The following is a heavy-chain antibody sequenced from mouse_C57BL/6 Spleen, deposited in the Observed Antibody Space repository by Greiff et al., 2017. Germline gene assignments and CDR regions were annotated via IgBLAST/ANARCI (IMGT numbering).Heavy chain of an antibody. D-gene: IGHD2-4*01. J-gene: IGHJ3*01. CDR1: GYTFTTYP. CDR2: FHPYNDGT. CDR3: ARRDYDSQFAY. Sequence: QVQLQQSGAELVKPGASVKMSCKASGYTFTTYPIEWMKQNNGKSLAWIGNFHPYNDGTEYNEKFKGKATLTVEQSSSTVYLELSRLTSDDSAVYYCARRDYDSQFAYWGQGTLVTVSA. V-gene: IGHV1-47*01.